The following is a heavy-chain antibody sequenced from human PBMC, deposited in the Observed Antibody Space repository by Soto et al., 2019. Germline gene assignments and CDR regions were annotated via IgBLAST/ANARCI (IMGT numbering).Heavy chain of an antibody. CDR1: GGSFSGYY. V-gene: IGHV4-34*01. CDR2: INHSGST. D-gene: IGHD3-3*01. CDR3: ARGRGRITIFGVALRGSYDY. J-gene: IGHJ4*02. Sequence: SSETLSLTCAVYGGSFSGYYWSWIRQPPGKGLEWIGEINHSGSTNYNPSLKSRVTISVDTSKNQFSLKLSSVTAADTAVYYCARGRGRITIFGVALRGSYDYWGQGTLVTVSS.